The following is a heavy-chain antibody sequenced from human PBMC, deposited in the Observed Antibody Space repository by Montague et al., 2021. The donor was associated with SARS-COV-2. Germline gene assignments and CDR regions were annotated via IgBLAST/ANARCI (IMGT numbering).Heavy chain of an antibody. CDR3: ARLALSGWASYYSYGLDD. V-gene: IGHV4-39*02. CDR2: VSSSGST. D-gene: IGHD6-19*01. J-gene: IGHJ4*02. CDR1: GDSISGNTYK. Sequence: SETLSLTCTVSGDSISGNTYKWGWIRQPPGKGLEFIASVSSSGSTHYNPSLQSRVTLSVDTSKNDISLKVTSVTAADTTVYYCARLALSGWASYYSYGLDDWGQGTLVTVSS.